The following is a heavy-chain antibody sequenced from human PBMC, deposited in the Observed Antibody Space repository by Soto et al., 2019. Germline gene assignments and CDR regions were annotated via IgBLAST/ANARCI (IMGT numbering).Heavy chain of an antibody. D-gene: IGHD3-3*01. CDR3: AKRTIFGVVIGGMDV. J-gene: IGHJ6*02. CDR1: GFTFSSYS. Sequence: EVQLVESGGGLVKPGGSLRLSCAASGFTFSSYSMNWVRQAPGKGLGWVSSISSSSSYIYYADSVKGRFTISRDNAKNSLYLQMNSLRAEDTAVYYCAKRTIFGVVIGGMDVWGQGTTVTVSS. CDR2: ISSSSSYI. V-gene: IGHV3-21*01.